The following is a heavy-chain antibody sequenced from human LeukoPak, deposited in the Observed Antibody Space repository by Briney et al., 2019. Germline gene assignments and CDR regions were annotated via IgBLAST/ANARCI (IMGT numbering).Heavy chain of an antibody. Sequence: SETLSLTCTVSGVSISSSYSYWGWLRRPPGMGLEWIVSIYYTGNTYYNASLKSQVSISIDTSKNQFSLKLTSGTAADTAVYYCARQTGSGLFILPGGQGTLVTVSS. V-gene: IGHV4-39*01. CDR3: ARQTGSGLFILP. D-gene: IGHD3/OR15-3a*01. CDR2: IYYTGNT. J-gene: IGHJ4*02. CDR1: GVSISSSYSY.